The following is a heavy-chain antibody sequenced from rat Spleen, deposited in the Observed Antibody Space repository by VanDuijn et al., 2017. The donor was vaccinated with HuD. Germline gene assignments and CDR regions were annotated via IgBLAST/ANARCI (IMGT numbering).Heavy chain of an antibody. Sequence: EVQLQESGPGLVKPSQSLSLTCSVTGYSITSNYWGWIRKFPGNKMEWIGHISYSGSTSYNPSLKSRISITRDTSKNQFFLHLNSVTTEDTATYYCARYIGLPGLKRVMDAWGQGASVTVSS. CDR2: ISYSGST. V-gene: IGHV3-1*01. D-gene: IGHD1-4*01. CDR1: GYSITSNY. J-gene: IGHJ4*01. CDR3: ARYIGLPGLKRVMDA.